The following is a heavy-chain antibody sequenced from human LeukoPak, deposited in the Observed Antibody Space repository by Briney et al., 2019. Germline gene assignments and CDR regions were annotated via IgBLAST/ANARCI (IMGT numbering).Heavy chain of an antibody. Sequence: SETLSLTCTVSGVSISSSNSYWGWIRQPPGKGLEWIGSIYYTGNTYYNASLRSRVTISIDTSKNQISLRLTSVTATDTAMYYCARQTGSGLFTLPGGQGALVTVSS. CDR1: GVSISSSNSY. CDR3: ARQTGSGLFTLP. CDR2: IYYTGNT. V-gene: IGHV4-39*01. J-gene: IGHJ4*02. D-gene: IGHD3/OR15-3a*01.